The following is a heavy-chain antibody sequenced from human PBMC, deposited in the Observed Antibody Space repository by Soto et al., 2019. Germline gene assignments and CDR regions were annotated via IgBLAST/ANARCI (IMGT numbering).Heavy chain of an antibody. J-gene: IGHJ6*02. D-gene: IGHD3-3*01. CDR1: GYTFTSYY. CDR2: INPSGGST. Sequence: ASVKVSCKASGYTFTSYYMHWVRQAPGQGLEWMGIINPSGGSTSYAQKFQGRVTMTRDTSTSTVYMELSSLRSEDTAVYYCARDRGVRFCPLGNGMDVWGRGTTVTGS. CDR3: ARDRGVRFCPLGNGMDV. V-gene: IGHV1-46*01.